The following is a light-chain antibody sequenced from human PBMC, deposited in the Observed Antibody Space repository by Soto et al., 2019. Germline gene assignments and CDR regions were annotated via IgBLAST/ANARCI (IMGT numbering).Light chain of an antibody. CDR3: SSYSTTNSPV. CDR2: DVN. Sequence: SVLTQPASLSGSPGQSVTISCTGASSDVGASXXVSWYQXHPGRAPKLILYDVNNRPSGVANPFAGSKSGNTASRVISGLQANDEADYYCSSYSTTNSPVFGAGTKVTVL. CDR1: SSDVGASXX. J-gene: IGLJ1*01. V-gene: IGLV2-14*03.